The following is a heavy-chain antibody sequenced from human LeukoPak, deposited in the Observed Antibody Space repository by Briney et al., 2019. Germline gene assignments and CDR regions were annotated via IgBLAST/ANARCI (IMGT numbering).Heavy chain of an antibody. Sequence: GGSLRLSCAASGFTFSSYDMHWVRQATGKGLEWVSAIGTAGDTYYPGSVKGRFTISRENAKNSLYLQMNSLRAEDTAVYYCARGDYDDGYYYSDYWGQGTLVIVSS. V-gene: IGHV3-13*01. J-gene: IGHJ4*02. CDR1: GFTFSSYD. CDR3: ARGDYDDGYYYSDY. D-gene: IGHD4-17*01. CDR2: IGTAGDT.